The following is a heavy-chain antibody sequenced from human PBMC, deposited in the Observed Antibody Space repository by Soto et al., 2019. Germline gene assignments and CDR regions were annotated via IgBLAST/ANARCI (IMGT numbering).Heavy chain of an antibody. Sequence: EVQLVESGGGLVQPGGSQRLSCAASGFTFSSYWMHWVRQAPGKGLVWVSRINSDGCSTSYADSVKGRFTISRDNAKNXLYLQMNSLTAEDTGVYDYARERGFCSGGSGDVAGYGGQGALVAVAS. CDR3: ARERGFCSGGSGDVAGY. D-gene: IGHD2-15*01. J-gene: IGHJ4*02. V-gene: IGHV3-74*01. CDR1: GFTFSSYW. CDR2: INSDGCST.